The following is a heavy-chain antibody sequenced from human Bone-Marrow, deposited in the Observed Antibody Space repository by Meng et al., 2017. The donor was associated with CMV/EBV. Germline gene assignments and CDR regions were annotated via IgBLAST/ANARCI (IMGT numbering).Heavy chain of an antibody. CDR2: INHSGST. V-gene: IGHV4-34*01. D-gene: IGHD6-13*01. CDR1: GGSFSGYY. J-gene: IGHJ4*02. Sequence: GSLRLSCAVYGGSFSGYYWSWIRQPPGKGLEWIGEINHSGSTNYNPSLKSRVTISVDTSKNQFSLKLSSVTAADTAVYYCARSGYSSSWYGLWGQGTLVTGSS. CDR3: ARSGYSSSWYGL.